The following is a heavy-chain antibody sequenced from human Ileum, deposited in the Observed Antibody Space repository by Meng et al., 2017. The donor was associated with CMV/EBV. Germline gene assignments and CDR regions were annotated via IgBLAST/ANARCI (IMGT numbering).Heavy chain of an antibody. Sequence: QMPLQGSGPGLVKPAEPLSLTCTASGDPISSGSHSWAWFRQPPGKRLEWIGSMYFSGIADYNPSLKSRVTISLHATQKQFSLRLTSVTAADSAVYFCARDLTNKWFYYWGQGTLVTVSS. CDR2: MYFSGIA. CDR3: ARDLTNKWFYY. D-gene: IGHD1-26*01. CDR1: GDPISSGSHS. V-gene: IGHV4-39*07. J-gene: IGHJ4*02.